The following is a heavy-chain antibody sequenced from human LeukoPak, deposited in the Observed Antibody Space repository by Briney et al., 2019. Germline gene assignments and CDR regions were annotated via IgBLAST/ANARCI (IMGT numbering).Heavy chain of an antibody. V-gene: IGHV1-69*05. Sequence: SVKASCKASGGTFSSYAISWVRQAPGQGLEWMGGIIPIFGTANYAQKFQGRVTITTDESTSTAYMELSSLRSEDTAVYYCARDSSGRYYFDYWGQGTLVTVSS. CDR3: ARDSSGRYYFDY. J-gene: IGHJ4*02. D-gene: IGHD6-19*01. CDR2: IIPIFGTA. CDR1: GGTFSSYA.